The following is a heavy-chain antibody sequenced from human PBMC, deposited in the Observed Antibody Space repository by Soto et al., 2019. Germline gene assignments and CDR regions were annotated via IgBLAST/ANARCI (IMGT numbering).Heavy chain of an antibody. CDR2: IYFSGRT. Sequence: QVQLQESGPGLVKPSETLSLTCTVSGGSVSGGSYYWNWIRQPPGKVLEWIGYIYFSGRTNYNPSLKXRXTXSXXPSKNQFSLKLTSATAADTAVYYCSRDVDFGEEDVWGQGTTVTVSS. V-gene: IGHV4-61*01. J-gene: IGHJ6*02. D-gene: IGHD4-17*01. CDR1: GGSVSGGSYY. CDR3: SRDVDFGEEDV.